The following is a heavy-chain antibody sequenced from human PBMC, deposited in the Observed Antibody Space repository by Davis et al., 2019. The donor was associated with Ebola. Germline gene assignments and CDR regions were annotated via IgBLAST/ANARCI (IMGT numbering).Heavy chain of an antibody. Sequence: GESLKISCAASGFTFSSYSMNWVRQAPGKGLEWVSSISSSGSTIYYADSVKGRFTISRDNAKNTLSLQMNSLRAEDTAVYYCAKVRDDYWGQGTLVTVSS. CDR1: GFTFSSYS. CDR2: ISSSGSTI. V-gene: IGHV3-21*04. CDR3: AKVRDDY. J-gene: IGHJ4*02.